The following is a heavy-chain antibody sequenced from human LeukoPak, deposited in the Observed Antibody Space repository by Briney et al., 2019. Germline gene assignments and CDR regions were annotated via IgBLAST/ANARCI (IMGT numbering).Heavy chain of an antibody. CDR3: ARDTPLLPYAVPID. V-gene: IGHV3-53*01. J-gene: IGHJ4*02. CDR1: GFTLSSNY. CDR2: IYSGGST. Sequence: AGGSLLLSCAASGFTLSSNYMSWVRQAPGKGLEWVSIIYSGGSTYYADSVKDRFTISRDNSKNTLYLQMNSLRAEDTAVYYCARDTPLLPYAVPIDWGQGTLVTVSS. D-gene: IGHD2-2*01.